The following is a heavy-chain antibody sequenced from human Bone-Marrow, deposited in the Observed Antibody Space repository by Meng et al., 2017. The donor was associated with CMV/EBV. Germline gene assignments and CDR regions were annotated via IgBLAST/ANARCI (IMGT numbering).Heavy chain of an antibody. CDR3: AREQYYDFWSGYYGWGAFDI. Sequence: GESLKISYAASGFTFSSYWMSWVRQAPGKGLEWVANIKQDGSEKYYVDSVRGRFTISRDNAKNSLYLQMNSLRAEDTAVYYCAREQYYDFWSGYYGWGAFDIWGQGTMVTVSS. D-gene: IGHD3-3*01. CDR2: IKQDGSEK. J-gene: IGHJ3*02. CDR1: GFTFSSYW. V-gene: IGHV3-7*01.